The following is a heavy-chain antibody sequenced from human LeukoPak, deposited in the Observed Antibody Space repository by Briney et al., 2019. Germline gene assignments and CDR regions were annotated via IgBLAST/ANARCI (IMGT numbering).Heavy chain of an antibody. J-gene: IGHJ4*02. CDR2: IYFSGST. V-gene: IGHV4-39*01. CDR3: ARGARAGYNLEPFDY. Sequence: SETLSLTCTVSSGSISSRTSYWGWIRQPPGKGLEWIGSIYFSGSTYYNPSLKSRVTISVDTSKNQFSLKLSSVTAADTAVYYCARGARAGYNLEPFDYWGQGTLVTVSS. D-gene: IGHD5-24*01. CDR1: SGSISSRTSY.